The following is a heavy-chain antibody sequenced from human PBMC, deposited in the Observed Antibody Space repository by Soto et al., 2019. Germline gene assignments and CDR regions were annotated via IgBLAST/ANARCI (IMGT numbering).Heavy chain of an antibody. J-gene: IGHJ5*02. D-gene: IGHD2-2*02. V-gene: IGHV1-18*01. Sequence: QVQLVQSGAEVKKPGASVKVSCKASGYTFTSYGISWVRQAPGQGLEWMGWISAYNGNTNYAQKLQGRVTMTTDTSTSTAYMELRSLRSDDTAVYYCARAGYCSSTSCYTGNWFDLWGQGTLVTVSS. CDR1: GYTFTSYG. CDR2: ISAYNGNT. CDR3: ARAGYCSSTSCYTGNWFDL.